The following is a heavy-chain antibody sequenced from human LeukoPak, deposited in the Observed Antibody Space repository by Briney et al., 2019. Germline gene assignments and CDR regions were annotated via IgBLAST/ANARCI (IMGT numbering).Heavy chain of an antibody. D-gene: IGHD2-2*01. CDR2: LSAYNGNT. J-gene: IGHJ3*02. Sequence: ASVKVSCKASGYTFTRYGISGVRQAPGQGLEWMGWLSAYNGNTNYAQKLQGRVTMTTDTSTSTAYMELRSLRSDDTAVYYCVFDVPAAAIDIWGQGTMVTVSS. V-gene: IGHV1-18*01. CDR3: VFDVPAAAIDI. CDR1: GYTFTRYG.